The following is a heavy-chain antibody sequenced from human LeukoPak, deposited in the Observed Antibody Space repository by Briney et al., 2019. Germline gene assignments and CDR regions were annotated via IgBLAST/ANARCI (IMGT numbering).Heavy chain of an antibody. V-gene: IGHV1-2*02. CDR2: INPNSDGT. Sequence: ASVKVSCKASGYTFTGYYMHWVRQAPGQGLEWMGWINPNSDGTNYAQKFQGRVTMTRDTSISTVYMELSRLRSDDTAVYYCARLRIAAAGVGGDYWGQGTLVTVSS. J-gene: IGHJ4*02. CDR3: ARLRIAAAGVGGDY. CDR1: GYTFTGYY. D-gene: IGHD6-13*01.